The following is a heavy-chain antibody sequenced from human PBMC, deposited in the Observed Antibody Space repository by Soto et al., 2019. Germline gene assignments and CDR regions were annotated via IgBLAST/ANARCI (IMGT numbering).Heavy chain of an antibody. CDR2: ISCDGNNK. Sequence: GGSLRLSCAASGFTFSGYGMHWVRQAPGKGLEWVAVISCDGNNKYYADSVKGRFTISRDNSKNTLYLQMNSLRAEDTAVYYCAKGGRGTYYYCGMDVWGQGTTVTVSS. V-gene: IGHV3-30*18. J-gene: IGHJ6*02. CDR3: AKGGRGTYYYCGMDV. CDR1: GFTFSGYG. D-gene: IGHD1-1*01.